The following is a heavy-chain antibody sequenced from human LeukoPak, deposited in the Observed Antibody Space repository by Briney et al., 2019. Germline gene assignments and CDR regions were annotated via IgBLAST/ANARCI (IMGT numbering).Heavy chain of an antibody. CDR1: GGSISSYY. V-gene: IGHV4-59*01. J-gene: IGHJ6*02. Sequence: SETLSLTCTVSGGSISSYYWSWIRQPPGKGLEWIGYIYYSGSTNYNPSLKSRVTISVDTSKNRFSLKLSSVTAADTAVYYCAAQPARYYYGMDVWGQGTTVTVSS. D-gene: IGHD6-6*01. CDR2: IYYSGST. CDR3: AAQPARYYYGMDV.